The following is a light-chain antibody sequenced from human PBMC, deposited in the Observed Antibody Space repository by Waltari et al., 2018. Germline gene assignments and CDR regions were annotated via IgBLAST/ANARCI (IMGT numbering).Light chain of an antibody. J-gene: IGLJ2*01. CDR3: QSANPSPPYQV. CDR2: KDS. Sequence: SYELTQPPSVSVSPGQTARITCSGNALPTTYVHWYQQKPGQAPLLVIYKDSARPSGIPERFSGSNSGTKVTLTISGVRAEDEADYYCQSANPSPPYQVFGGGTKLTVL. CDR1: ALPTTY. V-gene: IGLV3-25*03.